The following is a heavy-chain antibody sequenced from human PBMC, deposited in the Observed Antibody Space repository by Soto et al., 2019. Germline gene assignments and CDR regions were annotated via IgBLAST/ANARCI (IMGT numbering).Heavy chain of an antibody. CDR2: IYYSGST. V-gene: IGHV4-61*01. D-gene: IGHD6-19*01. CDR1: GGSVSSGSYY. J-gene: IGHJ4*02. Sequence: TSETLSLTCTVSGGSVSSGSYYWSWIRQPPGKGLEWIGYIYYSGSTNYNPSLKSRVTISVDTSKNQFSLKLSSVTAADTAVYYCARGRVAAVAFVDYWGQGTLVTVSS. CDR3: ARGRVAAVAFVDY.